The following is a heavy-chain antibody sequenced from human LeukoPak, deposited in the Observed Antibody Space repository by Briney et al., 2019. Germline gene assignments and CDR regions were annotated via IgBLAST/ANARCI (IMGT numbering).Heavy chain of an antibody. D-gene: IGHD2-15*01. CDR1: GFTFSSYA. J-gene: IGHJ4*02. Sequence: GGSLRLSCAAFGFTFSSYAMHWVRQAPGKGLEWVAVISYDGSNKYYADSVKGRFTISRDNSKNTLYLQMNSLRAEDTAVYYCARIAGGFDYWGQGTLVTVSS. CDR3: ARIAGGFDY. V-gene: IGHV3-30*04. CDR2: ISYDGSNK.